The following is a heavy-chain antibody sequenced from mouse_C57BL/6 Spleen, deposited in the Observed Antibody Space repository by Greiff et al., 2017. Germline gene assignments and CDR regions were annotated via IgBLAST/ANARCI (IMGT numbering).Heavy chain of an antibody. V-gene: IGHV8-8*01. D-gene: IGHD1-1*01. CDR1: GFSLSTFGMG. CDR2: IWWDDDK. CDR3: ARIALYYGSSLYAMDY. Sequence: QVTLKESGPGILQPSQTLSLTCSFSGFSLSTFGMGVGWIRQPSGKGLEWLAHIWWDDDKYYNPALKSRLTISKDTSKNQVFLKIANVDTADTATYYCARIALYYGSSLYAMDYWGQGTSVTVSS. J-gene: IGHJ4*01.